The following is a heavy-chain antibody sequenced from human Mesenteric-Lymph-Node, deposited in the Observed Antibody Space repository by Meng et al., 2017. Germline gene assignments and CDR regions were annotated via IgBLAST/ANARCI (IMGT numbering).Heavy chain of an antibody. D-gene: IGHD3-22*01. CDR3: ARVDSSGYFLDY. CDR1: GGFISSGGHS. Sequence: QVQLKQWGAEVLKPSETLSLTCTVSGGFISSGGHSWSWIRQHPGKGLEWIAYIYYSGSTYYNPSLKSRVILSVDTSKNQFSLKLSSVTAADTAVYYCARVDSSGYFLDYWGQGTLVTVSS. CDR2: IYYSGST. J-gene: IGHJ4*01. V-gene: IGHV4-31*03.